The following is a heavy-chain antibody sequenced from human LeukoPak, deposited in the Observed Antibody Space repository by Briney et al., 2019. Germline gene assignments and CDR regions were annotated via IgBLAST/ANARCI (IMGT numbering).Heavy chain of an antibody. CDR1: GYTFISYY. J-gene: IGHJ4*02. Sequence: ASVNVSCKASGYTFISYYMHWVRQAPGQRLEWMGWINAGNGNTKYSQKFQGRVTITRDTSASTAYMELSSLRSEDTAVYYCARGRWELYRIQPEFDYWGQGTLVTVSS. V-gene: IGHV1-3*01. D-gene: IGHD5-18*01. CDR3: ARGRWELYRIQPEFDY. CDR2: INAGNGNT.